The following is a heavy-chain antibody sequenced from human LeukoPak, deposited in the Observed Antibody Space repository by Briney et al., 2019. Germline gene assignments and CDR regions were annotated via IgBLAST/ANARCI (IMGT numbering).Heavy chain of an antibody. D-gene: IGHD2-2*01. V-gene: IGHV4-34*01. J-gene: IGHJ6*03. CDR2: INHSGST. Sequence: SETLSLTCAVYGGSFSGYYWSWIRQPPGKGLEWIGEINHSGSTNYNPSLKNRVTISVDTSKNQFSLKLSSVTAADTAVYYCAREALGYCSSTSCSFHYYYYMDVWGKGTTVTVSS. CDR1: GGSFSGYY. CDR3: AREALGYCSSTSCSFHYYYYMDV.